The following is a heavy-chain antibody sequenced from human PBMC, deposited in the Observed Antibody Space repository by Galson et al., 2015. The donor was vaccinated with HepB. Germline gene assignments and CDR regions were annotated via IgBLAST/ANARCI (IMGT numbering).Heavy chain of an antibody. V-gene: IGHV1-3*01. J-gene: IGHJ6*02. CDR2: INAGNGNT. CDR1: GYTSTSYA. Sequence: SVKVSCKASGYTSTSYAMHWVRQAPGQRLEWMGWINAGNGNTKYSQKFQGRVTITRDTSASTAYMELSSLRSEDTAVYYCAREFWHYDILTGSVLWDYGMDVWGQGTTVTVTS. D-gene: IGHD3-9*01. CDR3: AREFWHYDILTGSVLWDYGMDV.